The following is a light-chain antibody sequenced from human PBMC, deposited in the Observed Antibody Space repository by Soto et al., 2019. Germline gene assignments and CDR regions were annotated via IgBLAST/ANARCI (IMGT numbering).Light chain of an antibody. Sequence: DIQMTQSPSTLSASVGARVPITCRASQSISRWLAWHQQKPGKAPRLLIYDASNLRRGVPSRFSGSGSGTEFTLTITSLQPEDFATYYCQQYNDYSGMFGQGTKVDI. V-gene: IGKV1-5*01. CDR2: DAS. CDR1: QSISRW. CDR3: QQYNDYSGM. J-gene: IGKJ1*01.